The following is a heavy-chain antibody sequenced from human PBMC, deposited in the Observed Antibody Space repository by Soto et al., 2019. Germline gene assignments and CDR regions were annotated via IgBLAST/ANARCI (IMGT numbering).Heavy chain of an antibody. D-gene: IGHD2-21*01. CDR2: ISRDGGTK. Sequence: QAQLVESGGGVVQPGRSLRLSCAVSGFTVSTYGMHWVRQAPGKGLEWVAVISRDGGTKYYADSVKGRFTISRDNSRNTMFLEMNSLRGDDMAVYYCPGEVASGYWGQGTLVTVSS. V-gene: IGHV3-30*03. J-gene: IGHJ4*02. CDR1: GFTVSTYG. CDR3: PGEVASGY.